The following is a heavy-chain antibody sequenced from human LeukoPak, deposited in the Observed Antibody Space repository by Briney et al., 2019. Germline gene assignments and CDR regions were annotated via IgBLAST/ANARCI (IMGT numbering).Heavy chain of an antibody. CDR1: GFTFDDYA. CDR3: AKDSGGSYYYYYGMDV. V-gene: IGHV3-9*01. D-gene: IGHD1-26*01. CDR2: ISWNSGSI. J-gene: IGHJ6*02. Sequence: SGGSLRLSCAASGFTFDDYAMHWVRQTPGKGLEWVSGISWNSGSIGYADSVKGRFTISRDNAKNSLYLQMNSLRAEDTALYYCAKDSGGSYYYYYGMDVWGQGTTVTVSS.